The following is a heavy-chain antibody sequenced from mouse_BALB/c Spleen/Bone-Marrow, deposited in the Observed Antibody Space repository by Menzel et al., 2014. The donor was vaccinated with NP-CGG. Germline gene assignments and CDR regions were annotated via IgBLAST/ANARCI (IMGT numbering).Heavy chain of an antibody. Sequence: QVHLQQSGAELVMPGASVKMSCKASGYTFTDYWMHWVKQRPGQGLEWIGAIDTSDSYTSYNQKFKGKATLTVDESSSTAYMQLSSLTSEDSAVYYCARGTGWYFDVWVAGTTVTVSS. CDR3: ARGTGWYFDV. V-gene: IGHV1-69*01. D-gene: IGHD4-1*01. CDR1: GYTFTDYW. CDR2: IDTSDSYT. J-gene: IGHJ1*01.